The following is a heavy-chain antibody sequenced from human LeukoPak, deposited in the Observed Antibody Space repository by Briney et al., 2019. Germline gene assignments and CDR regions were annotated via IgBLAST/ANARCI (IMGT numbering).Heavy chain of an antibody. V-gene: IGHV4-34*01. D-gene: IGHD6-19*01. CDR1: GGSFSGYY. CDR2: INHSGST. J-gene: IGHJ4*02. CDR3: ARARGSGWYEPGY. Sequence: PSETLSLTCAVYGGSFSGYYWSWIRQPPGKGLEWIGEINHSGSTNYNPSLKSRVTISVDTSKNQFSLKLSSVTAADTAVYYCARARGSGWYEPGYWGQGTLVTVSS.